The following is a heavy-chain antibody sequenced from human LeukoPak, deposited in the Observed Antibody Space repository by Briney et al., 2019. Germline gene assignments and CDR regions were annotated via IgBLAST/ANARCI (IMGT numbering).Heavy chain of an antibody. D-gene: IGHD3-9*01. Sequence: GESLKISCKGSGYSFSSYWIGWVRQMPGKGLEWMGIIYPGDSDTRYSPSFQGQVTISADKSISTAYLQWSSLKASDTAMYYCARLIRPSSRLRYFDWHSDYYFDYWGQGTLVTVSS. CDR2: IYPGDSDT. CDR3: ARLIRPSSRLRYFDWHSDYYFDY. J-gene: IGHJ4*02. CDR1: GYSFSSYW. V-gene: IGHV5-51*01.